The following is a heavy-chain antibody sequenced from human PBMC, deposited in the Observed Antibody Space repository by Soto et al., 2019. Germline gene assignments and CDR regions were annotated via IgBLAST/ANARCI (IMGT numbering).Heavy chain of an antibody. V-gene: IGHV4-59*12. CDR1: GGSISSDY. CDR2: VYYNGNS. J-gene: IGHJ6*02. D-gene: IGHD6-13*01. Sequence: ASETLSLTCTVSGGSISSDYWSWIRQPPGKGLEWIGYVYYNGNSYFNPSLKSRVTISVGTSKNQFSLKVRSVTAADTAVYYCASAVEAAAGTFYYYYGMDVWGQGTTVTVSS. CDR3: ASAVEAAAGTFYYYYGMDV.